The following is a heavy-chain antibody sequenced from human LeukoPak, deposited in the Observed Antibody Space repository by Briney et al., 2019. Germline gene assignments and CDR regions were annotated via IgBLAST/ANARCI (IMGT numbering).Heavy chain of an antibody. CDR1: GGSISSSSYY. CDR3: ARDITGSGSSGYFDY. Sequence: SETLSLTCTVSGGSISSSSYYWGWLRQPPGKGPEWIGSIYYSGGTYYNPSLKSRVTISVDTSKNQFSLKLSSVTAADTAVYYCARDITGSGSSGYFDYWGQGTLVTVSS. CDR2: IYYSGGT. D-gene: IGHD1-26*01. V-gene: IGHV4-39*07. J-gene: IGHJ4*02.